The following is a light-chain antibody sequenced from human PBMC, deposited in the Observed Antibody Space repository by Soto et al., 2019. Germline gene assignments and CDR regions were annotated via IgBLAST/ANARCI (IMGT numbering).Light chain of an antibody. CDR3: QKYDSAPWT. V-gene: IGKV1-27*01. Sequence: DIQMTQSPSSLSASVGDRVTITCRARQGISNYLAWFQQKPGKVPKLLIFNASILQSRVPSRFSGSGSGTGFTLTISSLQPEDVATYYCQKYDSAPWTFGQGTKVEIK. CDR2: NAS. CDR1: QGISNY. J-gene: IGKJ1*01.